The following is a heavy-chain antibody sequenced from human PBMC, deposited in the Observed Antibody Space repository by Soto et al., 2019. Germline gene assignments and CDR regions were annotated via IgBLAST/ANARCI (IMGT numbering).Heavy chain of an antibody. CDR3: ARRAETNGWNGFGADKYYFDF. CDR2: MNPNTGNS. Sequence: ASVKVSCKAFGYTFTSYDIYWVRQATGQGLEWMGWMNPNTGNSAYAQKFQGRVTVTSDASINTVHMELSSLRSEDTAVYYCARRAETNGWNGFGADKYYFDFWGQGTLVTVSS. CDR1: GYTFTSYD. J-gene: IGHJ4*02. D-gene: IGHD1-1*01. V-gene: IGHV1-8*01.